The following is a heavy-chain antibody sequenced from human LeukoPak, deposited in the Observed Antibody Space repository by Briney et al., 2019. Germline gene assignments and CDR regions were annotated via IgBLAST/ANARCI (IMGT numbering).Heavy chain of an antibody. Sequence: GGSLRLSCAASGFTFSNYWMSWVRQAPGKGLEWVANIKQDGSEKYYVDSVKGRFTISRDNAKNSLYLQMNSPRAEDTAVYYCARASGSTTIPTKYWGQGTLVTVSS. CDR2: IKQDGSEK. CDR1: GFTFSNYW. V-gene: IGHV3-7*03. CDR3: ARASGSTTIPTKY. D-gene: IGHD1-26*01. J-gene: IGHJ4*02.